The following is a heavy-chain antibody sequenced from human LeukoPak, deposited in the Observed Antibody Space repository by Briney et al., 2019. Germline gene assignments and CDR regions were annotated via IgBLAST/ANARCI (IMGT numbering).Heavy chain of an antibody. CDR1: GGSISSYY. CDR2: IYASGST. V-gene: IGHV4-4*07. Sequence: SETLSLTCTVSGGSISSYYWSWIRQPAGKGLEWIGRIYASGSTNYNPSLKSRVTMSVDTSKNQFSLKLSSVTAADTAVYYCARDRTYYYDSSGLLFFDYWGQGTLVIVSA. D-gene: IGHD3-22*01. J-gene: IGHJ4*02. CDR3: ARDRTYYYDSSGLLFFDY.